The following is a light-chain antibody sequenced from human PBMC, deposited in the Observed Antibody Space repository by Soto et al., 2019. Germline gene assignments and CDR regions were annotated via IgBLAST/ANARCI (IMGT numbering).Light chain of an antibody. V-gene: IGLV1-51*01. J-gene: IGLJ1*01. Sequence: QSVLTQPPSVSAAPGQKVTISCSGASSNIGDNHVSWYQHLPGTAPRLLIYDTAKRPSGIPDRFSVFKSGTSATLGITGLQAGDEADYYCGAWDSSMSAFVFGTGTKLTVL. CDR3: GAWDSSMSAFV. CDR2: DTA. CDR1: SSNIGDNH.